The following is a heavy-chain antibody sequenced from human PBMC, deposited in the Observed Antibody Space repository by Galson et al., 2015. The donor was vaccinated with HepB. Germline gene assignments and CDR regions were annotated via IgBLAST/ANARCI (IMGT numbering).Heavy chain of an antibody. D-gene: IGHD6-19*01. CDR3: TRILEVAGRVCAVEI. CDR2: IGSTGTTT. V-gene: IGHV3-23*01. Sequence: SLRLSCAASGFTFRSYAMSWVRQAPGKGLEWVSSIGSTGTTTYYAASVKGRFAVSRDNANSQNMVYLQMNSLRAEDTAMYYCTRILEVAGRVCAVEIWGQGTTVTVSS. CDR1: GFTFRSYA. J-gene: IGHJ3*02.